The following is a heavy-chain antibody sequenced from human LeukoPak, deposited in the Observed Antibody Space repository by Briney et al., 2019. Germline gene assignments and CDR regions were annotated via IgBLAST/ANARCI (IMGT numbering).Heavy chain of an antibody. CDR3: ATKNSGSYYLFGAFDI. D-gene: IGHD1-26*01. CDR2: FDPEDGET. CDR1: GYTLTELS. Sequence: GASVKVSCKVSGYTLTELSMHWVRQAPGKGLEWMGGFDPEDGETIYAQKFQGRVTMTEDTSTDTAYMELSSLRSEDTAVYYWATKNSGSYYLFGAFDIWGQGTMVTVSS. J-gene: IGHJ3*02. V-gene: IGHV1-24*01.